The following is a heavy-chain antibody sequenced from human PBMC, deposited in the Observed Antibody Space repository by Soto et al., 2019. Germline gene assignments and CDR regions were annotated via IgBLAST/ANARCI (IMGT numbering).Heavy chain of an antibody. CDR3: AWGDYDLSTGYSYYYGMDV. D-gene: IGHD3-9*01. CDR1: GYIFTSYS. Sequence: ASVKVSCKASGYIFTSYSIHWVYQAPGPGLQWVGWINTDNGDTKYSQKFHDRVTISRDTSATTAYMELNSLTSEDTAVSYCAWGDYDLSTGYSYYYGMDVWGQGTAVAVSS. J-gene: IGHJ6*02. CDR2: INTDNGDT. V-gene: IGHV1-3*04.